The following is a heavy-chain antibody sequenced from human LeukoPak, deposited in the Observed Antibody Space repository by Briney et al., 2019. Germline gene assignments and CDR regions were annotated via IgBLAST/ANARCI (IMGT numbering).Heavy chain of an antibody. D-gene: IGHD5-18*01. CDR1: GYKFTGYY. CDR3: ATEIGGILVFDY. CDR2: INPNSGDS. Sequence: ASVKVSCKASGYKFTGYYMHWVRQAPGQGLEWMGWINPNSGDSHHAQKFQGRVTMTRDTSISTAYMELSRLRSDDTAVYYYATEIGGILVFDYWGQGTLVTVSS. J-gene: IGHJ4*02. V-gene: IGHV1-2*02.